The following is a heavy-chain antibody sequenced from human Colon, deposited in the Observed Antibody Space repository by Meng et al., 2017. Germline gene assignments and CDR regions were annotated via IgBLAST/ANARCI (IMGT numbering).Heavy chain of an antibody. CDR2: TSHSGSST. CDR1: GFTFSSFA. CDR3: VKTMMAAIVFDAFDI. V-gene: IGHV3-23*01. J-gene: IGHJ3*02. Sequence: GGSLRLSCAASGFTFSSFAMSWVRQAPGKGLEWVSVTSHSGSSTYYADSVKGRFTISRDNSKNTLYLQMNSLRAEDTAVHYCVKTMMAAIVFDAFDIWGQGTKVTVSS. D-gene: IGHD5-12*01.